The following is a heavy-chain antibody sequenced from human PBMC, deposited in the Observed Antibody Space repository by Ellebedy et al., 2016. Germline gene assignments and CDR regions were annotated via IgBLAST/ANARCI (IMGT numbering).Heavy chain of an antibody. V-gene: IGHV3-30*18. D-gene: IGHD5-12*01. CDR1: GFTFNNYA. Sequence: GGSLRLXXAPSGFTFNNYAIHWVRQAPGKGLEWVAVISYDGSNEYYADSVKGRFTISRDNSKNTLYLQMNSLRAEDTAVYFCAKDLHGYDYYYFYYMDVWGKGTTVTVSS. J-gene: IGHJ6*03. CDR2: ISYDGSNE. CDR3: AKDLHGYDYYYFYYMDV.